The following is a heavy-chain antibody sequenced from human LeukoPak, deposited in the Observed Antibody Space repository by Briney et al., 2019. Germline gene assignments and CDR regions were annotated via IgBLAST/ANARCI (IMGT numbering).Heavy chain of an antibody. J-gene: IGHJ4*02. V-gene: IGHV1-69*04. D-gene: IGHD2-2*01. CDR2: IIPILGIA. Sequence: SVKVSCKASGGTFSSYAISWVRQAPGQGLEWMGRIIPILGIANYAQKFQGRVTITADKSTSTAYMELSSLRSEDTAVYYCASHYCSSTSCCGYWGQGTLVTVSS. CDR3: ASHYCSSTSCCGY. CDR1: GGTFSSYA.